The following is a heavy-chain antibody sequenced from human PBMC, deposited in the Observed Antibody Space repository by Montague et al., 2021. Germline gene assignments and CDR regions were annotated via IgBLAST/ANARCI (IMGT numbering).Heavy chain of an antibody. CDR2: ITSDGSDT. CDR1: GGSFSGYY. D-gene: IGHD5-18*01. Sequence: ETLSLTCAVYGGSFSGYYWTWIRQAPGKGLVWVSQITSDGSDTNYADSVKGRFTISRDNAKSTLYLQMNSLRDEDTAVYYCVRDRPTAWFDSWGQGTLVTVSS. CDR3: VRDRPTAWFDS. V-gene: IGHV3-74*01. J-gene: IGHJ5*01.